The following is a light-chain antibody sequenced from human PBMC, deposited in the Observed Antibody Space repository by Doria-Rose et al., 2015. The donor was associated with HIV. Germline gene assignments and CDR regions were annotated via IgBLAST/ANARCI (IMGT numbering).Light chain of an antibody. V-gene: IGLV1-40*01. CDR2: GNT. J-gene: IGLJ1*01. CDR3: QSYDSRLSVYV. CDR1: SSYIGAGFD. Sequence: QSVVTQPPSVSGAPGQRVAISCTGSSSYIGAGFDVNWYQPIPRTESTLLIHGNTNRPSGVPDRFSGSKSGTSASLAISGLRAEDEADYYCQSYDSRLSVYVFGTGTKVTVL.